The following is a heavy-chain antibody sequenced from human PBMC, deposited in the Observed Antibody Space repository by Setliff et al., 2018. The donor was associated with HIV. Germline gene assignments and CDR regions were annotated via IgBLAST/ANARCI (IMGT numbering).Heavy chain of an antibody. Sequence: SETLSLTCTVSGASINSYYWNWIRQPPGKGLEWIGEINHSGSTNYNPSLKSRVTISVDTSRNQFSLNLSSVTAADTAVYYCARFPLLHKNAFDIWGQGTMVTVSS. CDR1: GASINSYY. J-gene: IGHJ3*02. CDR3: ARFPLLHKNAFDI. D-gene: IGHD2-15*01. CDR2: INHSGST. V-gene: IGHV4-34*01.